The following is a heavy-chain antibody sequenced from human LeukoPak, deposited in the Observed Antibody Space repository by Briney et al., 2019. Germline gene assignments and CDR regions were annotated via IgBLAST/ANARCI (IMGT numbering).Heavy chain of an antibody. CDR2: ISSGGGDT. V-gene: IGHV3-30*18. CDR1: GFTFSSYS. D-gene: IGHD6-13*01. J-gene: IGHJ5*02. Sequence: GTSLRLSCAASGFTFSSYSMHWVRQVPGKGLEWVAVISSGGGDTNYVDSVKGRFTISRDNSMNTLYLQMNSLRADDTAVYYCAKGKDTNTWYGNWFDPWGQGTLVTVSS. CDR3: AKGKDTNTWYGNWFDP.